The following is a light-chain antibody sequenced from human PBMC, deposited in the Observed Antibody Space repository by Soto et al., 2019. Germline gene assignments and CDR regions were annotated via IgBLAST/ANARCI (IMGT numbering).Light chain of an antibody. CDR2: GAS. V-gene: IGKV3-20*01. CDR3: QVPGILRNT. Sequence: ENVLMKSPGARCLGKGDRATLSCRVSQSVSSSYLGWYQQKPGQAPRLLIYGASSRATGIPDRFSGSGSGTDFTRTICSLEPEDLTLYCCQVPGILRNTFAEGTKV. CDR1: QSVSSSY. J-gene: IGKJ4*02.